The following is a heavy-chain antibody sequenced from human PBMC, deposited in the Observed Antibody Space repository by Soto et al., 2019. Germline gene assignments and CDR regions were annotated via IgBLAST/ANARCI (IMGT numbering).Heavy chain of an antibody. J-gene: IGHJ6*02. CDR2: ISYDGSNK. Sequence: GGSLRLSCAASGFTFSSHGMHWVRQAPGKGLEWVAVISYDGSNKYYADSVKGRFTISRDNSKNTLYLQMNSLRAEDTAVYYCAKDYGGPDYYYYGMDVWGQGTTVTVSS. V-gene: IGHV3-30*18. D-gene: IGHD4-17*01. CDR3: AKDYGGPDYYYYGMDV. CDR1: GFTFSSHG.